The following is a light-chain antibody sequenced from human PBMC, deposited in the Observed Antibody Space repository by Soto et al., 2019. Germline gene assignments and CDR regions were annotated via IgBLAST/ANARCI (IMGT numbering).Light chain of an antibody. CDR2: GAS. Sequence: EIVMTQSPATLSLSPGERAALSCRASQSINSELAWYQQKPGQHPRLLIYGASTRASGVPARFTGSESGSEFTLTICGLQSEDFAVYYCQPGHNWPLTFCQGTRLQI. CDR1: QSINSE. CDR3: QPGHNWPLT. V-gene: IGKV3-15*01. J-gene: IGKJ2*01.